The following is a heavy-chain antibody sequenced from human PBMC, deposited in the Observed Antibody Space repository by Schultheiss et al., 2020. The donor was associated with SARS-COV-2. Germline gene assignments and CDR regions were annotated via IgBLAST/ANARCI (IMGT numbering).Heavy chain of an antibody. J-gene: IGHJ4*02. CDR1: GYSFTEYY. CDR3: ARDGRDYCGGGTCNVY. V-gene: IGHV1-18*01. CDR2: ISAYNGDT. D-gene: IGHD2-21*01. Sequence: ASVKVSCKASGYSFTEYYIHWVRQAPGQGLEWMGWISAYNGDTKYAQKVQGRVTMTKDTSTSTAYMELRSLRSADTAVYYCARDGRDYCGGGTCNVYWGQGTLVTVSS.